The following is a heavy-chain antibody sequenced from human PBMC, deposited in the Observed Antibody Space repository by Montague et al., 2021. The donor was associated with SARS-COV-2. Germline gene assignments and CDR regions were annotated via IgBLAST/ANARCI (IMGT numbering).Heavy chain of an antibody. Sequence: SETLSLTCEVSGASISSNNWWIWVRQSPGKGLKWIGTVYYSGSTNYNPSLKSRVTMPVDTSKNQFSLELRSVTAADTAVYYCARLGFVELWLNLGWFDPWGQETLVTVSS. V-gene: IGHV4-4*02. D-gene: IGHD3-16*02. CDR2: VYYSGST. CDR1: GASISSNNW. J-gene: IGHJ5*02. CDR3: ARLGFVELWLNLGWFDP.